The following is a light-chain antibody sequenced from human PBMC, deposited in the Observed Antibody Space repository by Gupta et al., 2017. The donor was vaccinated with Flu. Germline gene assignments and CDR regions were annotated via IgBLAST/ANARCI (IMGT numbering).Light chain of an antibody. Sequence: PGTLSLSPGERATLSCRASQNINRDYVAWYQQKPGQTPRLLIFDASNRATGIPDRFSGSGSGTDFTLTISRLEPEDFAVYYCQQDGRSPTFGQGTRLEIK. CDR2: DAS. J-gene: IGKJ5*01. V-gene: IGKV3-20*01. CDR3: QQDGRSPT. CDR1: QNINRDY.